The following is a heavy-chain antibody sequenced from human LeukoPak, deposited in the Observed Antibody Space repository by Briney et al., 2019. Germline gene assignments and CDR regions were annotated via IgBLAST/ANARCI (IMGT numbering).Heavy chain of an antibody. D-gene: IGHD3-10*01. CDR3: AKDKSMVRELDY. V-gene: IGHV3-30*02. CDR1: GFTFSSYW. J-gene: IGHJ4*02. CDR2: TRYDGSNK. Sequence: GGSLRLSCAASGFTFSSYWMNWVRQAPGKGLEWVAFTRYDGSNKYYADSVKGRFTISRDTSKNSLYMQMNGLRAEDTAVYYCAKDKSMVRELDYWGQGTLVTVSS.